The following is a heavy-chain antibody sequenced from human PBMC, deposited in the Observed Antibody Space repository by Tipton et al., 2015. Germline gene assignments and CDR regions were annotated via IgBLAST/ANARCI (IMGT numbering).Heavy chain of an antibody. J-gene: IGHJ5*02. CDR2: IYYSGST. Sequence: TLSLTCTVSGGSISSGGYYWSWIRQHPGKGLEWIGYIYYSGSTYYNPSLKSRVTISVDTSKNQFSLKLSSVTAADTAVYYCARTHRPGAGVIWFDPWGQGTLVIVSS. D-gene: IGHD3-3*01. CDR3: ARTHRPGAGVIWFDP. CDR1: GGSISSGGYY. V-gene: IGHV4-31*03.